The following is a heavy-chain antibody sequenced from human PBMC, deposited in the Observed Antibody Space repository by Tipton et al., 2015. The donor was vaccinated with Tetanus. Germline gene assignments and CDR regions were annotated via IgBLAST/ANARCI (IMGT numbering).Heavy chain of an antibody. CDR2: IYPGDPDT. Sequence: QLVQSGAEVKKPGESLKISCKGSGYSFTSYGISWVRQVPGQGLEWMGIIYPGDPDTRYRPSFQGQVTISADKSTSTAYLQWSSLKASGTAMYYCARHSSSHWFDPWGQGPLVPVSS. J-gene: IGHJ5*02. CDR1: GYSFTSYG. CDR3: ARHSSSHWFDP. V-gene: IGHV5-51*01. D-gene: IGHD6-13*01.